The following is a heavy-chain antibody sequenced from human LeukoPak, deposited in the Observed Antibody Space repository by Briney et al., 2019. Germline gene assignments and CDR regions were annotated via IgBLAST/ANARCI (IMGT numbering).Heavy chain of an antibody. V-gene: IGHV3-21*01. J-gene: IGHJ4*02. CDR2: ISSSSSYI. Sequence: PGGSLRLSCAASGYTFSSYSMNWVRLAPGKGLEWVSSISSSSSYIYYADSVKGRFTISRDNAKNSLYLQMNSLRAEDTAVYYCAREIGIKYYYDSSGYYDHFDYWGQGTLVTVSS. D-gene: IGHD3-22*01. CDR1: GYTFSSYS. CDR3: AREIGIKYYYDSSGYYDHFDY.